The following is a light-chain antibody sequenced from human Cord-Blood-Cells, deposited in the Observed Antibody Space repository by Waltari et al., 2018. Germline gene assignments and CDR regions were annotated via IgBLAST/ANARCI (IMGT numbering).Light chain of an antibody. J-gene: IGLJ3*02. Sequence: QPVLTQPPSASGTPGQRVTISCSGSSPNIGSNTLSWYHQLPGTAPKLLIYSNNQRPSGVPDRFSGSKSGTSASLAISGLQSEDEADYYCATWDDSLNGWVFGGGTKLTVL. V-gene: IGLV1-44*01. CDR3: ATWDDSLNGWV. CDR2: SNN. CDR1: SPNIGSNT.